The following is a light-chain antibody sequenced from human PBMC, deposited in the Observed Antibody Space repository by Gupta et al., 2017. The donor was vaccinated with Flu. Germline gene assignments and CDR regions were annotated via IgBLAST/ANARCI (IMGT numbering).Light chain of an antibody. CDR3: AAGEDSRGEV. Sequence: VLTQPPSASGTPGQRVTISCSGSSSNIGSNYVYWYQQLPGTAPKLLIYRNNQRPSGVPDRFSGSKSGTAASLAISGRRAEDEADYYCAAGEDSRGEVFGTGTKVTVL. V-gene: IGLV1-47*01. J-gene: IGLJ1*01. CDR2: RNN. CDR1: SSNIGSNY.